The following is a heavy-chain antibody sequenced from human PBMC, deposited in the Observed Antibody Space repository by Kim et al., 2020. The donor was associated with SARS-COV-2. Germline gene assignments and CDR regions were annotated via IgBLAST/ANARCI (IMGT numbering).Heavy chain of an antibody. CDR3: ARVSSRDGYDILTNYYYYGMDV. CDR2: ISSSSSYI. Sequence: GGSLRLSCAASGFTFSSYSMNWVRQAPGKGLEWDSSISSSSSYIYYADSVKGRFTISRDNAKNSLYLQMNSLRAEDTAVYYCARVSSRDGYDILTNYYYYGMDVWGQGTTVTVSS. V-gene: IGHV3-21*01. J-gene: IGHJ6*02. CDR1: GFTFSSYS. D-gene: IGHD3-9*01.